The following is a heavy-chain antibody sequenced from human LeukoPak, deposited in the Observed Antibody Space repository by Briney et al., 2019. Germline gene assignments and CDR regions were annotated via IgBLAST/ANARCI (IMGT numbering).Heavy chain of an antibody. CDR2: ISAYNGNT. Sequence: ASVKVSCKASGYTFTSYGISWVRQAPGQGLEWMGWISAYNGNTNYAQKLQGRVTMTTDTSTSTAYMELRSLRSDDTAVYYCARGNYDFWSGYYSPYAPSGWFDPWGQGTLVTVSS. J-gene: IGHJ5*02. V-gene: IGHV1-18*01. D-gene: IGHD3-3*01. CDR1: GYTFTSYG. CDR3: ARGNYDFWSGYYSPYAPSGWFDP.